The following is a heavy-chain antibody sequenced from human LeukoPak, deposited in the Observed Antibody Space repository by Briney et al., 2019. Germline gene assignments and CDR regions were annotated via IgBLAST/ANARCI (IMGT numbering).Heavy chain of an antibody. CDR1: GGSLSSHY. CDR2: VFYTGTT. J-gene: IGHJ4*02. CDR3: ARFSSGCSTASCSLTH. D-gene: IGHD1-26*01. Sequence: PSETLSLTCAVSGGSLSSHYWSWIRQSPGKALELIGHVFYTGTTFYNPSLKRPVTISLDTCRNGFSLKMTSVTEVDTAVYYCARFSSGCSTASCSLTHWGQGILVTVSS. V-gene: IGHV4-59*11.